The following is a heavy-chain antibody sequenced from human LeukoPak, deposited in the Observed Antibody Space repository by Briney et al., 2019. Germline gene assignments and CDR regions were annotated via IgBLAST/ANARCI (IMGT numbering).Heavy chain of an antibody. CDR2: IWYDGSNK. CDR3: ARETGYYDSSGLDY. Sequence: GGSLRLYCAASRFTLRSYGMHWVRQAPGKGLEWVVVIWYDGSNKYYADSVKGRFTISRDNSKNTLYLQMNSLRAEDTAVYYCARETGYYDSSGLDYWGQGTLVTVSS. V-gene: IGHV3-33*01. D-gene: IGHD3-22*01. CDR1: RFTLRSYG. J-gene: IGHJ4*02.